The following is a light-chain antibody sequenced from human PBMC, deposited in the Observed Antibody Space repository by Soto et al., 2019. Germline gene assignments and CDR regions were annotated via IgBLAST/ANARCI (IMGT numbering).Light chain of an antibody. Sequence: DIQMTQSPPSLSASVGDRVTITCRASQDVSNDLGWFQQKPGKAPKRLIYAASNLESGVPSRFSGTGSGTEFILTITNLQPEDFATYYCLQHTYIWSFGQGTKVDIK. CDR3: LQHTYIWS. CDR2: AAS. V-gene: IGKV1-17*02. J-gene: IGKJ1*01. CDR1: QDVSND.